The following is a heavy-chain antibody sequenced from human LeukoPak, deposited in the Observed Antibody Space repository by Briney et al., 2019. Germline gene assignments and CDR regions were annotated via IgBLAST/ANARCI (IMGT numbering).Heavy chain of an antibody. J-gene: IGHJ4*02. Sequence: GRSLRLSCAASGFTFSSYGMHWVRQAPGKGLELVSVISYDGSNKYYADSVKGRFTISRDNSKNTLYLQMNSLRAEDTAVYYCAKDPYDYGDCVPDYWGQGTLVTVSS. V-gene: IGHV3-30*18. D-gene: IGHD4-17*01. CDR1: GFTFSSYG. CDR2: ISYDGSNK. CDR3: AKDPYDYGDCVPDY.